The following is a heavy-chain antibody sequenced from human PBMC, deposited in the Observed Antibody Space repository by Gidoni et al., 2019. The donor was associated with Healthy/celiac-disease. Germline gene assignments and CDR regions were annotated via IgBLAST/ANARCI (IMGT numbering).Heavy chain of an antibody. CDR2: ISGSGGST. J-gene: IGHJ4*02. Sequence: DVQLLESGGGLVQPGGSLRPSCGASGFNFSRYAMTWVRQARGKVLEWVAAISGSGGSTYYADSVKGRFTISRDNSKNTLYLQMNSLRAEDTAVYYCAKVRGGKGYCSGQPCPGYYFDYWGQGTLVTVSS. D-gene: IGHD2-15*01. CDR1: GFNFSRYA. V-gene: IGHV3-23*01. CDR3: AKVRGGKGYCSGQPCPGYYFDY.